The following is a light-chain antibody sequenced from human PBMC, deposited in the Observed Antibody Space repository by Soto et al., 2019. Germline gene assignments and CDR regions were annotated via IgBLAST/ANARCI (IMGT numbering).Light chain of an antibody. CDR1: QSISNW. CDR2: HAS. CDR3: LQEYNYPYT. V-gene: IGKV1-5*01. J-gene: IGKJ2*01. Sequence: KTPAAPTLPAKKGDRVTITWGASQSISNWLAWYQQKPGTAPKVLIYHASNLQSGVPSRFSGSGSGSDFTLTIIALQPADFATYYCLQEYNYPYTFGQGTKVDI.